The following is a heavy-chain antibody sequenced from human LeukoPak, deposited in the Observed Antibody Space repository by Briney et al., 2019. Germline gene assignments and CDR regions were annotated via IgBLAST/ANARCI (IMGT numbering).Heavy chain of an antibody. V-gene: IGHV4-59*08. CDR2: IYYTGST. CDR3: ARRHRYCSGGTCYLYDY. J-gene: IGHJ4*02. Sequence: SETLSLTCSVSGGSISSFYWSWIRQPPGKGLESIGFIYYTGSTNYNPSLKSRVTISVDTSKNQFSLRLTSVTAADTAVYYCARRHRYCSGGTCYLYDYWGQGTLVTVSS. CDR1: GGSISSFY. D-gene: IGHD2-15*01.